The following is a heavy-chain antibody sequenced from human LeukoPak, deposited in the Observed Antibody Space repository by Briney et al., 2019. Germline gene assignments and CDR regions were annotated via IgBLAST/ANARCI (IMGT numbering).Heavy chain of an antibody. J-gene: IGHJ4*02. V-gene: IGHV4-59*08. CDR3: AKLPYSSGWIDY. D-gene: IGHD6-19*01. Sequence: SETLSLTCTVSGGSISSYYWSWIRQPPGKGLEYIGDIYYSGSTNYNPSLKSRVTISVDTSKNQFSLKLSSVTAADTAVYYCAKLPYSSGWIDYWGRGTLVTVSS. CDR1: GGSISSYY. CDR2: IYYSGST.